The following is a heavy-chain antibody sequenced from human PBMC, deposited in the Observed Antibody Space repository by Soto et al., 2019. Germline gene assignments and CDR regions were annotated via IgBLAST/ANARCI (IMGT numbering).Heavy chain of an antibody. CDR1: GFTFSSYA. Sequence: HWGSLRLSCASSGFTFSSYAMSWVRQAPGKGLEWVSAISGSGGSTYYADSVKGRFTISRGNSKNTLYLQMNSLRAEDTAVYYCAKAWLVEGGWFDPWGQGTLVTVSS. CDR2: ISGSGGST. D-gene: IGHD6-19*01. V-gene: IGHV3-23*01. J-gene: IGHJ5*02. CDR3: AKAWLVEGGWFDP.